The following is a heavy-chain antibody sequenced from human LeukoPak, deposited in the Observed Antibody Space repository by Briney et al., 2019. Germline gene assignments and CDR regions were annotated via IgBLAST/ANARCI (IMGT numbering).Heavy chain of an antibody. V-gene: IGHV4-59*12. D-gene: IGHD3-9*01. CDR3: ARGLHYNILTGGMDV. J-gene: IGHJ6*02. CDR2: IYYSGST. Sequence: SETLSLTCTVSGGSISSYYWSWIRQPPGKGLEWIGYIYYSGSTNYNPSLKSRVTVSVDTSKKQFSLNLRSVTAADTAVYYCARGLHYNILTGGMDVWGQGTTVIVSS. CDR1: GGSISSYY.